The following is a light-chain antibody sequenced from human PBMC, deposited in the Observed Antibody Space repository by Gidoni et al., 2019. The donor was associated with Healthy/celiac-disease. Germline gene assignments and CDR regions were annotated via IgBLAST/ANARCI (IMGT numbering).Light chain of an antibody. CDR2: WAS. Sequence: IVMTQSPDSLAWSLGARATINCKSSQSVLYSSNNKNYLAWYQQKPGQPPKLLIYWASTRESGVPDRFSGSGSGTDFTLTISSLQAEDVAVYYCQQYYSTPRTFGQGTKVEIK. V-gene: IGKV4-1*01. CDR3: QQYYSTPRT. J-gene: IGKJ1*01. CDR1: QSVLYSSNNKNY.